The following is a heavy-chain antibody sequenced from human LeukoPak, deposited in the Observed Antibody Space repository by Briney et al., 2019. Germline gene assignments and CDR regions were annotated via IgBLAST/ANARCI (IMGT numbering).Heavy chain of an antibody. CDR2: IRTSAEGANYA. CDR3: ASDQRYAFDY. CDR1: GFAFSSHA. J-gene: IGHJ4*02. Sequence: GGSLRLSCAASGFAFSSHAMCWVRQAPGKGLEWVSNIRTSAEGANYAYYADSVKGRVTISRDDAKNTLYLHMNSLRDDDTAVYYCASDQRYAFDYWGQGILVTVSS. V-gene: IGHV3-48*02. D-gene: IGHD3-9*01.